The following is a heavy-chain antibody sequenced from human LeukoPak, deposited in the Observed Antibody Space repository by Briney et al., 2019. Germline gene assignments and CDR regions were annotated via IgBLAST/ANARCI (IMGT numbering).Heavy chain of an antibody. CDR2: NSGSGGST. CDR3: AKFYDSSGYYLNYFDY. V-gene: IGHV3-23*01. Sequence: GGSLRLSCAVSGFTFSNYAMSWVRQAPGKGLEWVSANSGSGGSTYYADSVKGRFTISRDNSKNTLYLQMDSLRAEDTAVYYCAKFYDSSGYYLNYFDYWGQGTLVTVSS. J-gene: IGHJ4*02. D-gene: IGHD3-22*01. CDR1: GFTFSNYA.